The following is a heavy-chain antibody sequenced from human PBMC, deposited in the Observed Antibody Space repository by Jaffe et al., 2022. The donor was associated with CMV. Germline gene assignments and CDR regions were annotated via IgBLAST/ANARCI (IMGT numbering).Heavy chain of an antibody. Sequence: QVQLVQSGAEVKKPGSSVKVSCKASGGTFSSYAISWVRQAPGQGLEWMGRIIPILGIANYAQKFQGRVTITADKSTSTAYMELSSLRSEDTAVYYCARCPPSSSSWYSNWFDPWGQGTLVTVSS. CDR2: IIPILGIA. CDR1: GGTFSSYA. D-gene: IGHD6-13*01. J-gene: IGHJ5*02. CDR3: ARCPPSSSSWYSNWFDP. V-gene: IGHV1-69*09.